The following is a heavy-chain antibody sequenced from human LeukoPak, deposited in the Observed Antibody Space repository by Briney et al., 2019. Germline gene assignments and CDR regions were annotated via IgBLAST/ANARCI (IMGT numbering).Heavy chain of an antibody. CDR1: GGTFSSYA. D-gene: IGHD2-2*02. CDR3: ARSYCSSTSCYTGVHFDY. J-gene: IGHJ4*02. Sequence: ASVKVSCKASGGTFSSYAISWVRRAPGQGLEWMGGIIPIFGTANYAQKFQGRVTITTDESTSTAYMELSSLRSEDTAVYYCARSYCSSTSCYTGVHFDYWGQGTLVTVSS. V-gene: IGHV1-69*05. CDR2: IIPIFGTA.